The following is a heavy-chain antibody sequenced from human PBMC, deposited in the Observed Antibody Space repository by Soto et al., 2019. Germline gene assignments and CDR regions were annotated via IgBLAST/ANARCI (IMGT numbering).Heavy chain of an antibody. CDR1: GGTFSSYA. CDR3: ARYEGIAVAATDYYYYYYGMDV. CDR2: IIPIFGTA. Sequence: QVQLVQSGAEVKKPGSSVKVSCKASGGTFSSYAISWVRQAPGQGLEWMGGIIPIFGTANYAQKFQGRVTITADKSTSTAYMELSRLRSEDTAVYYCARYEGIAVAATDYYYYYYGMDVWGQGTTVTVSS. D-gene: IGHD6-19*01. V-gene: IGHV1-69*06. J-gene: IGHJ6*02.